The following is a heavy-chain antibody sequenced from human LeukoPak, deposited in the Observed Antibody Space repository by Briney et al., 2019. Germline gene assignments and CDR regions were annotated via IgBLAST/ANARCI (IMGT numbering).Heavy chain of an antibody. V-gene: IGHV1-18*01. CDR3: ARLPLDY. J-gene: IGHJ4*02. CDR2: ISAYNGNT. Sequence: GLEWMGWISAYNGNTNYAQKLQGRVTMTTDTSTSTAYMELRSLRSDDTAVYYCARLPLDYWGQGTLVTVSS.